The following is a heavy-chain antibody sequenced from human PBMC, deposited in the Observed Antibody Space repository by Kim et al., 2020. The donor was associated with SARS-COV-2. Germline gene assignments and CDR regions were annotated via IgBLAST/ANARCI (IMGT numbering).Heavy chain of an antibody. J-gene: IGHJ4*02. CDR3: AKDSTTAMALYYFDY. CDR2: IWYDGSNK. V-gene: IGHV3-33*06. D-gene: IGHD5-18*01. Sequence: GGSLRLSCAASGFTFSSYGMHWVRQAPGKGLEWVAVIWYDGSNKYYADSVKGRFTISRDNSKNTLYLQMNSLRAEDTAVYYCAKDSTTAMALYYFDYWGQGTLVTVSS. CDR1: GFTFSSYG.